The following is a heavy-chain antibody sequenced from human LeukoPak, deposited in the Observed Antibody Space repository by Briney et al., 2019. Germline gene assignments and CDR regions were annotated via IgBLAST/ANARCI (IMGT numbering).Heavy chain of an antibody. CDR2: INPNSGGT. V-gene: IGHV1-2*02. D-gene: IGHD3-3*01. Sequence: AASVKVSCKASGYTFTGYYMHWVRQAPGQGLEWMGWINPNSGGTNYAQKFQGRVTITTDESTSTAYMELSSLRSEDTAVYYCARGLRFLEWLPFDYWGQGTLVTVSS. CDR3: ARGLRFLEWLPFDY. CDR1: GYTFTGYY. J-gene: IGHJ4*02.